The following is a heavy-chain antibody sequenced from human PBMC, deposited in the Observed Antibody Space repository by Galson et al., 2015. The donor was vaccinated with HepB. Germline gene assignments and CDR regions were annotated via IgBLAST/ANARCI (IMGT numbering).Heavy chain of an antibody. Sequence: SVKVSCKASGGTFSSYGISWVRQAPGQGLEWMGGIIPIFATANYAQNFQGTVTITADESTSTAYMELSSLKSEDPAVYYCASDRGRRGDYYDSSGYYRDALDIWGQGTMVTVSS. CDR2: IIPIFATA. V-gene: IGHV1-69*13. D-gene: IGHD3-22*01. J-gene: IGHJ3*02. CDR3: ASDRGRRGDYYDSSGYYRDALDI. CDR1: GGTFSSYG.